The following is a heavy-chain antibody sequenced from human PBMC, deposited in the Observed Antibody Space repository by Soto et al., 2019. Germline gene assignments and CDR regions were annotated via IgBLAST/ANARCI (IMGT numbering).Heavy chain of an antibody. CDR1: GGSISSGGYS. V-gene: IGHV4-30-2*01. Sequence: QLQLQESGSGLVKPSQTLSLTCAVSGGSISSGGYSWSWIRQPPGKGLEWIGYIYHSGSTYYNPSXXXRXXISVDRSKNQFSLKLGSVTAADTAVYYCAAGAIFGVVPLDYWGQGTLVTVSS. CDR2: IYHSGST. D-gene: IGHD3-3*01. CDR3: AAGAIFGVVPLDY. J-gene: IGHJ4*02.